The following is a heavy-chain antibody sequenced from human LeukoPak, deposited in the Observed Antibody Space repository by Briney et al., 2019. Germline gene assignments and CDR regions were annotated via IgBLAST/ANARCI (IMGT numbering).Heavy chain of an antibody. CDR3: ASPGITTFDY. CDR2: IYYTGIT. J-gene: IGHJ4*02. D-gene: IGHD3-22*01. CDR1: GGSIRGNSFY. Sequence: PSETLSLTCTVSGGSIRGNSFYWGWVRQPPGKGLEWIGNIYYTGITYYNPSLKSRVTISVDTSKNQFSLKLNSVTAADTAVYYCASPGITTFDYWGQGTLVTVSS. V-gene: IGHV4-39*01.